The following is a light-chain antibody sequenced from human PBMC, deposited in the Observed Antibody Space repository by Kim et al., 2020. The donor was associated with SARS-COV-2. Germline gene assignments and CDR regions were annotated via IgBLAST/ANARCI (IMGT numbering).Light chain of an antibody. CDR1: QSIISY. Sequence: DIQMTQSPSSLSASVGDRVTITCRASQSIISYLNWYQQKPGKAPKLLIYAASSLQSGVPSRFSGSGFGTDFTLTISSLQPEDFATYYCQQSYSTLWTFGQGTKVDIK. CDR3: QQSYSTLWT. CDR2: AAS. V-gene: IGKV1-39*01. J-gene: IGKJ1*01.